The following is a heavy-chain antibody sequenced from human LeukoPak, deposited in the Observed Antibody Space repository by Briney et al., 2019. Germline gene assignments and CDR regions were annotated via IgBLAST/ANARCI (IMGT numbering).Heavy chain of an antibody. J-gene: IGHJ4*02. CDR2: IYSGGGT. V-gene: IGHV3-53*01. CDR3: ASQYSSGWYGLDY. D-gene: IGHD6-19*01. CDR1: GFTVSNNY. Sequence: GGSLRLSCAASGFTVSNNYMSWVRQPPGKGLESVSVIYSGGGTYYADSVKGRFTISRGNSKNTLYLQMNSLRAEDTAVYYCASQYSSGWYGLDYWGQGTLVTVSS.